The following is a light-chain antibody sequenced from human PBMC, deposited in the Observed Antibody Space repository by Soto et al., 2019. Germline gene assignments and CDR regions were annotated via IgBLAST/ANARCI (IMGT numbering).Light chain of an antibody. CDR3: TSYAGINNLV. CDR1: SSDIGGYNF. CDR2: DVT. J-gene: IGLJ2*01. V-gene: IGLV2-8*01. Sequence: ALTQPPSASGSPGQSVTISCTGTSSDIGGYNFVSWYQQHPGKAPKLMIYDVTKRPSGVPDRFSGSKSGNTASLTVSGLQAEDEADYYCTSYAGINNLVFGGGTKLTVL.